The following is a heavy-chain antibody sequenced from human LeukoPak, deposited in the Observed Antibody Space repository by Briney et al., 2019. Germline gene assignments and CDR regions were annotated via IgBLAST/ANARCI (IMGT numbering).Heavy chain of an antibody. CDR2: MNPNSGNT. D-gene: IGHD2-15*01. CDR1: GYTFTSYD. J-gene: IGHJ4*02. Sequence: ASVKVSCKASGYTFTSYDINWVRQAPGQGLEWMGWMNPNSGNTGYAQKFQGRVTMTRNTSISTAYMELSSLRSEDTAVYYCAREIAATDPHFDYWGQGTLVTVSS. V-gene: IGHV1-8*01. CDR3: AREIAATDPHFDY.